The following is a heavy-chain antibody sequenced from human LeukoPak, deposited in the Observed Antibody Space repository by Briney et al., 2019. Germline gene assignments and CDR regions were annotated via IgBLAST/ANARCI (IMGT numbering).Heavy chain of an antibody. J-gene: IGHJ4*02. CDR1: GGSISSYY. CDR3: ARAMSIAARLQTIFDY. CDR2: IYYSGST. V-gene: IGHV4-59*08. D-gene: IGHD6-6*01. Sequence: SETLSPTCTVSGGSISSYYWSWIRQPPGKGLEWIAYIYYSGSTNYNPSLKSRVTISVDTSKNQFSLNLSSVTAADTAVYYCARAMSIAARLQTIFDYWGQGTLVTVSS.